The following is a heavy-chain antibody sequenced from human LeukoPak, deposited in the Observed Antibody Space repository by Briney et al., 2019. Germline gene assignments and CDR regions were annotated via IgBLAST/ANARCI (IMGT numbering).Heavy chain of an antibody. V-gene: IGHV3-30*02. CDR1: GFTFSSYG. CDR3: AKDRRIHAYYFDY. CDR2: IRYDGSNK. Sequence: PGGSLRLSCAASGFTFSSYGMHWVRQAPGKGLEWVAFIRYDGSNKYYADSVKGRFTISSDNSKNTLYLQMNSLRAEDTAVYYCAKDRRIHAYYFDYWGQGTLVTVSS. D-gene: IGHD5-18*01. J-gene: IGHJ4*02.